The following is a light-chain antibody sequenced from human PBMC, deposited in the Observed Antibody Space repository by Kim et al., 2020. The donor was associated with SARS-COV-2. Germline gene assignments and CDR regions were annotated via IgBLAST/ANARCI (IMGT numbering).Light chain of an antibody. CDR2: GAS. V-gene: IGKV3-20*01. J-gene: IGKJ3*01. CDR1: QSLDSTY. Sequence: EIVFTQSPGTLSLSPGERATLPCRASQSLDSTYLAWYQQKRGQPPRLVIYGASNRATGIPDRFSGSGFGTEFTLTISRLEPEDFAMYYCQYYGWLRGFPFGPGTKVDIK. CDR3: QYYGWLRGFP.